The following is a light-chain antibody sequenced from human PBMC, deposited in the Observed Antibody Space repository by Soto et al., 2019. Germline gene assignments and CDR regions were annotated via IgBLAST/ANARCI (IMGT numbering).Light chain of an antibody. CDR1: SSDVGEENY. J-gene: IGLJ3*02. Sequence: QSALTQPPSASGSPGQSVTITCSGTSSDVGEENYVSWYQQHPGKVPKLILYEVSKRPSGVPDRFSGSRSGNTASLTVSGLQAEDEADYYCSSYTSSSFWVFGGGTKLTVL. CDR2: EVS. CDR3: SSYTSSSFWV. V-gene: IGLV2-8*01.